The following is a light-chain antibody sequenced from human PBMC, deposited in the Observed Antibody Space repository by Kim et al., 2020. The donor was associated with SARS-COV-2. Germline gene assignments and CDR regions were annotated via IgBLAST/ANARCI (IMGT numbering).Light chain of an antibody. CDR2: AAS. J-gene: IGKJ4*01. CDR3: QQLNSYPT. V-gene: IGKV1-9*01. Sequence: LSASGGDRVTMTCRASHGISSYLAWYQQKPGKAPKLLIYAASTLQSGVRSRFSGSGSRTDFTLTISSLQPEDFATYYCQQLNSYPTFGRGTKLDI. CDR1: HGISSY.